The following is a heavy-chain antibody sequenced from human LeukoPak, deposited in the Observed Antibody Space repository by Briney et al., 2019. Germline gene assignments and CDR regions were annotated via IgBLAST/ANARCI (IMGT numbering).Heavy chain of an antibody. D-gene: IGHD3-9*01. V-gene: IGHV3-23*01. CDR3: AKWGDYDVLTGYYVSDY. CDR1: GFTFSNYA. Sequence: GGSLRLSCAASGFTFSNYAMSWVRQAPGKGLEWVSAITGSGGSTYYADSVKGRSTISRDNSKNTLYLQMNSLRAEDTAVYYCAKWGDYDVLTGYYVSDYWGQGTLVTVSS. CDR2: ITGSGGST. J-gene: IGHJ4*02.